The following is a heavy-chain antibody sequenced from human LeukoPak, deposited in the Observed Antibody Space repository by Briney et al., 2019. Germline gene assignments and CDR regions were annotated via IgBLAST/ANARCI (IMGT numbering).Heavy chain of an antibody. CDR1: GGSFSGYY. V-gene: IGHV4-34*01. CDR3: ARSLFWDILAPGAFDI. D-gene: IGHD3-9*01. Sequence: SETLSLTCAVYGGSFSGYYWSWIRQPPGKGLEWIGEINHSGSTNYNPSLKSRVTISVDTSKNQFSLKLSSVTAADTAVYYCARSLFWDILAPGAFDIWGQGTMVTVSS. CDR2: INHSGST. J-gene: IGHJ3*02.